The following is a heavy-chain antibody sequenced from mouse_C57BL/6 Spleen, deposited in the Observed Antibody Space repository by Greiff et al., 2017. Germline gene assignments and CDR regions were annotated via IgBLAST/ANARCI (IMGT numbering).Heavy chain of an antibody. D-gene: IGHD1-1*01. CDR1: GYTFTDYN. V-gene: IGHV1-18*01. J-gene: IGHJ4*01. CDR2: INPNNGGT. Sequence: EVQLQQSGPELVKPGASVKIPCKASGYTFTDYNMDWVKQSHGKSLEWIGDINPNNGGTIYNQKFKGKATLTVDKSSSTAYMELRSLTSEDTAVYYCARKAYYGSSYYAMDYWGQGTSVTVSS. CDR3: ARKAYYGSSYYAMDY.